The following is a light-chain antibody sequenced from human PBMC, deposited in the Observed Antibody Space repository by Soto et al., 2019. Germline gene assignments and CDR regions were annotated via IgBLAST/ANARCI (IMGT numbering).Light chain of an antibody. CDR3: QSYDDSLGGHVI. V-gene: IGLV1-40*01. CDR2: ANT. J-gene: IGLJ2*01. CDR1: SSYIGAGYD. Sequence: QSVLTQPPSVSGAPGQRVTISCTGSSSYIGAGYDVHWYQQLPGTAPKLLIYANTNRPSGVPDRFSGSKSGTSASLAITGLQAEDEADYYCQSYDDSLGGHVIFGGGTKLT.